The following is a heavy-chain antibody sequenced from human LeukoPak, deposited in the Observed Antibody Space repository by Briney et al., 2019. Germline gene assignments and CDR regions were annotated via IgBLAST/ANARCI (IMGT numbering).Heavy chain of an antibody. CDR1: GFTFSVYG. CDR2: ISYDRNNK. D-gene: IGHD1-26*01. V-gene: IGHV3-30*18. Sequence: GGSLRLSRAAPGFTFSVYGMHGVRQAPGKGLEWVAVISYDRNNKYYADSVKGRFTISRDNSKNTLYLQMNSLRAEDTAVYYCAKVWAHAFDIWGQGTMVTVSS. CDR3: AKVWAHAFDI. J-gene: IGHJ3*02.